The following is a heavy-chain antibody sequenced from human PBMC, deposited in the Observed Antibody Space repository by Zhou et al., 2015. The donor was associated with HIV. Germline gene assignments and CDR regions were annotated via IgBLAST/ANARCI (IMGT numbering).Heavy chain of an antibody. J-gene: IGHJ4*02. CDR3: ARLPPTDYGDYDFDY. V-gene: IGHV1-69*02. CDR2: IIPILGIA. CDR1: GGTFSSYT. Sequence: QVQLVQSGAEVKKPGSSVKVSCKASGGTFSSYTISWVRQAPGQGLEWMGRIIPILGIANYAQKFQGRVTITADKSTSTAYMELSSLRSEDTAVYYCARLPPTDYGDYDFDYWGQGTLVTVSS. D-gene: IGHD4-17*01.